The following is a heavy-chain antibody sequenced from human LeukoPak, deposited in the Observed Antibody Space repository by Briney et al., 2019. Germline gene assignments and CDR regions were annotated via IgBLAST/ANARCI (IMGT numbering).Heavy chain of an antibody. CDR1: GFTFSSYA. J-gene: IGHJ4*02. Sequence: LRLSCAASGFTFSSYAMSWIRQHPGKGLEWLGYIYYSGSTYYNPSLKSGVTISVDTSKNQFSLKLSSVTAVDTAVYYCARVGGVRPKRYFDYWGQGTLVTVSS. CDR3: ARVGGVRPKRYFDY. CDR2: IYYSGST. V-gene: IGHV4-31*02. D-gene: IGHD3-10*01.